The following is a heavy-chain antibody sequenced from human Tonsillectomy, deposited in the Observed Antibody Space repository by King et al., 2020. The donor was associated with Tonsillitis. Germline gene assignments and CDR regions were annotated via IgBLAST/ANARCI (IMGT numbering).Heavy chain of an antibody. CDR2: IRGYGTFI. CDR1: GLSFEEYK. J-gene: IGHJ3*02. CDR3: ASPLSYCSTSRCDVAFAI. D-gene: IGHD3-10*01. Sequence: DVQLVESGGGLVKPGGSLKISCAASGLSFEEYKMNWIRQAPGKGLDWVASIRGYGTFIFYADSMKGRFTTSRDNAKNSPYLQMNDPKSEDTAVYYCASPLSYCSTSRCDVAFAIWGQGTTVTVSS. V-gene: IGHV3-21*01.